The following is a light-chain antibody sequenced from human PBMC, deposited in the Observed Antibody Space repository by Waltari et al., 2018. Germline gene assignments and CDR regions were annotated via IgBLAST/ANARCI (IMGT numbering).Light chain of an antibody. CDR1: SSDVWSYNL. Sequence: QSALTQPASVSVSPGQAITISCPGTSSDVWSYNLVSWYQPHPGKAPKRMIYEGSKRPSGVSNRFSGSKSGNTASLTISGLQAEDEADYYCCSYAGSSTFVVFGGGTKLTVL. V-gene: IGLV2-23*03. CDR3: CSYAGSSTFVV. CDR2: EGS. J-gene: IGLJ2*01.